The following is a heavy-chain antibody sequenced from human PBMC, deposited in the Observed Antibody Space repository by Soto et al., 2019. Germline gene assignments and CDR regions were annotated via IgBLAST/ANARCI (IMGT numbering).Heavy chain of an antibody. CDR1: TFSLYS. D-gene: IGHD1-26*01. V-gene: IGHV3-21*01. Sequence: EVQVVESGGGLVKPGGSLTLSCNFTFSLYSMNLVCQAPGKGREWVASISSGAAYIKYAYSVQGRFIISRDNAKSSVSLQMRSLRVEDTAVYLCTGAEGGRYDSWFHPWGQGTQVTVSA. CDR2: ISSGAAYI. CDR3: TGAEGGRYDSWFHP. J-gene: IGHJ5*02.